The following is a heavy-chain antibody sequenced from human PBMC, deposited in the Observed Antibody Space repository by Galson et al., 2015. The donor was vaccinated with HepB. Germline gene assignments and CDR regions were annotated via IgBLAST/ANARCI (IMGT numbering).Heavy chain of an antibody. J-gene: IGHJ4*02. V-gene: IGHV4-31*03. CDR3: ARAYCSGGSCYSLFGY. CDR1: GGSISSGGYY. CDR2: IYYSGST. D-gene: IGHD2-15*01. Sequence: TLSLTCTVSGGSISSGGYYWSWIRQHPGKGLEWIGYIYYSGSTYYNPSLKSRVTISVDTSKNQFSLKLSSVTAADTAVYYCARAYCSGGSCYSLFGYWGQGTLVTVS.